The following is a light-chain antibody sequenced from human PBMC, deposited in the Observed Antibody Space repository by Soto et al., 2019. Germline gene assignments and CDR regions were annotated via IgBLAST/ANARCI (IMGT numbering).Light chain of an antibody. V-gene: IGKV1-39*01. CDR2: AAS. CDR1: QSISSY. CDR3: QHSNRTPIT. J-gene: IGKJ3*01. Sequence: DIQMTQSPSSLTASVGDRVTITCRASQSISSYLTWYQQKPGKAPKLLIYAASSLQSGVPSRFSGSGAGKYFTLSISSLQHEYVATYYCQHSNRTPITFGPGTKVDIK.